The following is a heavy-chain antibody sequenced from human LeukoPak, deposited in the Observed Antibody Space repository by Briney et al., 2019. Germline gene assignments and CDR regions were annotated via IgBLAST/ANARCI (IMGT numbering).Heavy chain of an antibody. V-gene: IGHV4-39*01. CDR2: MYYSGST. Sequence: PSETLSLTCTVSGGSFTSSTYYWGWIRQPPGKGPEWIGSMYYSGSTYYNQSLKSRLIISVDTSTNQFSLKLTSVTAADTAMYYCARQYYDSSGYYPWYFDYWGQGTLVTVSS. CDR1: GGSFTSSTYY. J-gene: IGHJ4*02. D-gene: IGHD3-22*01. CDR3: ARQYYDSSGYYPWYFDY.